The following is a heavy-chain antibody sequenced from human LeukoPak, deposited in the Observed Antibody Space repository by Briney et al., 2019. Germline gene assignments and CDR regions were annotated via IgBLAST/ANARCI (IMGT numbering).Heavy chain of an antibody. CDR2: INPSGGST. Sequence: ASVTVSCKASGYTFTSYYMHWVRQAPGQGLEWMGIINPSGGSTSYAQKFQGRVTMTRDMSTSTVYMELSSLRSEDTAVYYCGREALITRIVGDAGAFNIGAKGKMATV. J-gene: IGHJ3*02. CDR3: GREALITRIVGDAGAFNI. V-gene: IGHV1-46*01. D-gene: IGHD3-22*01. CDR1: GYTFTSYY.